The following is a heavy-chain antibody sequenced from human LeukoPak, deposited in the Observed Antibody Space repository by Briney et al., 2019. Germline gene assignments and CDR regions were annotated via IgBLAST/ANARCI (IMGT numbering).Heavy chain of an antibody. CDR1: GFTFSSYA. CDR2: ISGSSTTI. V-gene: IGHV3-48*02. D-gene: IGHD2-2*01. CDR3: ARDGSTTCPIDY. J-gene: IGHJ4*02. Sequence: GGSLRLSCAASGFTFSSYAMHWVRQAPGKGLEWLSYISGSSTTIYYADSVKGRFTISRDNAKNSLYLQMNSLRDEDTAVYYCARDGSTTCPIDYWGQGTLVTVSS.